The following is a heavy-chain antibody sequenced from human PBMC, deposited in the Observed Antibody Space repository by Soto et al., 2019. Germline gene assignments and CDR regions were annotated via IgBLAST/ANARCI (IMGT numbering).Heavy chain of an antibody. V-gene: IGHV3-33*01. CDR2: IWYDGSNK. CDR1: GFTFSSYG. D-gene: IGHD2-2*01. CDR3: ARATEYAIDAFDI. J-gene: IGHJ3*02. Sequence: GGSLRLSCAASGFTFSSYGMHWVRQAPGKGLEWVAVIWYDGSNKYYADSVKGRFTISRVNSKNTLYLQMNSLRAEDTAVYYCARATEYAIDAFDIWGQGTMVTVSS.